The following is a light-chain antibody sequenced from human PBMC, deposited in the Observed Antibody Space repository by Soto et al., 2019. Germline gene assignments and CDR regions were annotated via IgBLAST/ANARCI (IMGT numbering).Light chain of an antibody. CDR3: QQYNNWPPVIT. V-gene: IGKV3-15*01. CDR1: QSVSSN. J-gene: IGKJ5*01. CDR2: GAS. Sequence: EIVMTQSPATLSVSPGERATLSCRASQSVSSNLAWYQQKPGQAPRLLIYGASTRATGIPARFSGSGSGTEFTLTISSLQSEDFAVYYCQQYNNWPPVITFRQGTRLEIK.